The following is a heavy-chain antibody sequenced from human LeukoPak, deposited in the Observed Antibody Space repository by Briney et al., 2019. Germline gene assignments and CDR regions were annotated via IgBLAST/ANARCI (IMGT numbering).Heavy chain of an antibody. D-gene: IGHD2-21*02. CDR1: GFTFSSYG. CDR2: ISGSGGST. V-gene: IGHV3-23*01. CDR3: AKLEYCGGDCRPYYMDV. J-gene: IGHJ6*03. Sequence: PGGSLRPSCAASGFTFSSYGMSWVRQAPGKGLEWVSAISGSGGSTYYADSVKGRFTISRDNSKNTLYLQMNSLRAEDTAVYYCAKLEYCGGDCRPYYMDVWGKGTTVTVSS.